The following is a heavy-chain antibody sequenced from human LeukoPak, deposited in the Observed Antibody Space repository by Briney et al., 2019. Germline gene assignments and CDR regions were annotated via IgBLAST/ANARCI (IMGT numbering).Heavy chain of an antibody. CDR3: ASASWGDYDLLTGYYSDYYFDY. D-gene: IGHD3-9*01. Sequence: ASVKVSCKASGGTFSSYAINWVRQATGQGLEWMGWMNPNSGNTGYAQKFQGRVTITRNTSISTAYIELSSLRSEDTAVYYCASASWGDYDLLTGYYSDYYFDYWGQGTLVTVSS. J-gene: IGHJ4*02. CDR1: GGTFSSYA. CDR2: MNPNSGNT. V-gene: IGHV1-8*03.